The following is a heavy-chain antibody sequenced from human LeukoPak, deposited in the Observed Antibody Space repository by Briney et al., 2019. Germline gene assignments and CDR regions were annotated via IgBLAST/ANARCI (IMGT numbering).Heavy chain of an antibody. D-gene: IGHD1-26*01. CDR2: IYYSGST. CDR3: ARLGGGSRDY. CDR1: GGSISSYY. J-gene: IGHJ4*02. Sequence: SETPSLTCTVSGGSISSYYWSWIRQPPGKGLEWIGYIYYSGSTNYNPSLKSRVTISVDTSKNQFSLKLSSVTAADTAVYYCARLGGGSRDYWGQGTLVTVSS. V-gene: IGHV4-59*08.